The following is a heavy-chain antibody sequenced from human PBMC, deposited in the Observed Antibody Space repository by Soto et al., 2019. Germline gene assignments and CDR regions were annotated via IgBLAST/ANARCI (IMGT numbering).Heavy chain of an antibody. CDR2: IYYSGST. J-gene: IGHJ6*02. Sequence: SETLSLTCTVSGGSISSSSYYWGWIRQPPGKGLEWIGSIYYSGSTYYNPSLKSRVTISVDTSKNQFSLKLSSVTAADTAVYYCARRRAGFLYYYYGMDVWGQGTTVT. CDR3: ARRRAGFLYYYYGMDV. D-gene: IGHD6-19*01. V-gene: IGHV4-39*01. CDR1: GGSISSSSYY.